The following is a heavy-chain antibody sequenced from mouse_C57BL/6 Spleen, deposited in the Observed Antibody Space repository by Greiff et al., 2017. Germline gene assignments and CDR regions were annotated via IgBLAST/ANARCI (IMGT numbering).Heavy chain of an antibody. J-gene: IGHJ2*01. V-gene: IGHV1-72*01. D-gene: IGHD2-4*01. CDR2: IAPTSGGT. CDR3: ARGYVDDDEGCDY. Sequence: VQLQQPGAELVMPGASVKLSCKASGYTFSSYWMHWVKQRPGRGLEWIGRIAPTSGGTNYNEKFKSKNTLTVDKPSSTAYMRLSSLTSEDSAVYYCARGYVDDDEGCDYWGQGTTRTVSS. CDR1: GYTFSSYW.